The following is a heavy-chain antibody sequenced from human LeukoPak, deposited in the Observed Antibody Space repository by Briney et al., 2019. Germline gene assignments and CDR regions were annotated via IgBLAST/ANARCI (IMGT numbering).Heavy chain of an antibody. Sequence: SVKVSCKASGDTFSSYAISWVRQAPGQGLEWMGGIIPIFGTANYAQKFQGRVTITADESTSTAYMELSSLRSEDTAVYYCAREGDSSGYYYSRSYAFDIWGQGTMVTVSS. D-gene: IGHD3-22*01. CDR3: AREGDSSGYYYSRSYAFDI. V-gene: IGHV1-69*13. CDR1: GDTFSSYA. J-gene: IGHJ3*02. CDR2: IIPIFGTA.